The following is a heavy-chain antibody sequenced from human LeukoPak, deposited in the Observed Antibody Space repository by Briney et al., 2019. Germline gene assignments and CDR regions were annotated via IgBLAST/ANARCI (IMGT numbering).Heavy chain of an antibody. V-gene: IGHV3-33*01. CDR2: IWYDGSNK. D-gene: IGHD5-12*01. CDR3: ARVSLYANIVATIGRDLDY. J-gene: IGHJ4*02. Sequence: GGSLRLSCAASGFTFSSYGMHWVRQAPGKGLEWVAVIWYDGSNKYYADSVKGRFTISRDNSKNTLYLQMNSLRVEDTAVYYCARVSLYANIVATIGRDLDYWGQGTLVTVSS. CDR1: GFTFSSYG.